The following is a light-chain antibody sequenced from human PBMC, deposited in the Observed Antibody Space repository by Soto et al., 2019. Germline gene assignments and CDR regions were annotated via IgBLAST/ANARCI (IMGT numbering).Light chain of an antibody. J-gene: IGKJ4*01. Sequence: EIVLTQSPATLSLSPGERATLSCRASQSVSSSFLAWYQQKPGQAPRLLIYGASSRATGTPDRFSGSGSATDFTITISRLEHEDVAVYYCQQYGSSPLTFGGGTKVEIK. CDR3: QQYGSSPLT. CDR2: GAS. CDR1: QSVSSSF. V-gene: IGKV3-20*01.